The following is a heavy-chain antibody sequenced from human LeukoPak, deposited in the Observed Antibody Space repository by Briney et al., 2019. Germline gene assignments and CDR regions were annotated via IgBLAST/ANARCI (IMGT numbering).Heavy chain of an antibody. V-gene: IGHV4-59*01. CDR2: IHYSGHT. CDR3: ARDRFVDSGTIYNWFDP. Sequence: SETLSLTCTVSGGSISSYYWSWVRQPPGKGLEWTGYIHYSGHTYYNPSLKSRVTISVDTSKNQFSLKLTSVTAADTAVYYCARDRFVDSGTIYNWFDPWGQGTLVTVSS. D-gene: IGHD3-10*01. CDR1: GGSISSYY. J-gene: IGHJ5*02.